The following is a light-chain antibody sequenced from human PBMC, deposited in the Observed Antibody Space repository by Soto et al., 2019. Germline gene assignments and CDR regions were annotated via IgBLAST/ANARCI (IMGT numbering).Light chain of an antibody. Sequence: QSALTQSASVSGSPGQSITISCTGTSSDIGGYNYVSWYQQHPDKAPKLMIFEVSNRPSGVSNRFSGSKSGNTASLTISGVLPEDEADYYCSSYKTSSTVAFGGGTKLTVL. CDR2: EVS. V-gene: IGLV2-14*01. CDR1: SSDIGGYNY. J-gene: IGLJ2*01. CDR3: SSYKTSSTVA.